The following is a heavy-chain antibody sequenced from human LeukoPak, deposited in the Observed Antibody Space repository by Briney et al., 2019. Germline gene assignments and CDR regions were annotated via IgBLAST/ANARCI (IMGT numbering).Heavy chain of an antibody. CDR2: ISGSGGST. V-gene: IGHV3-23*01. J-gene: IGHJ4*02. Sequence: GGSLRLSCAASGFTFSSYAMSWVRQAPGKGLEWVSAISGSGGSTYYADSVKGRFTISRDNSKNTLYLQMNSLRAEDTAVYYCAKLGNLYDILTGYPDCWGQGTLVTVSS. D-gene: IGHD3-9*01. CDR1: GFTFSSYA. CDR3: AKLGNLYDILTGYPDC.